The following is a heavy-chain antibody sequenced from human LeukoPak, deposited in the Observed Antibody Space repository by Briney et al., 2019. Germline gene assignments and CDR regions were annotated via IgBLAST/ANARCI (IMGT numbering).Heavy chain of an antibody. CDR3: ARDNGDRSSSWYEGDAFDI. Sequence: GGSLRLSCSASGFTFSSYGMYWVRQAPGKGLEYVSAISSNGGSTYYANSVKGRFTISRDNSKNTLYLQMGSLRAEDMAVYYCARDNGDRSSSWYEGDAFDIWGQGTMVTVSS. V-gene: IGHV3-64*01. D-gene: IGHD6-13*01. J-gene: IGHJ3*02. CDR1: GFTFSSYG. CDR2: ISSNGGST.